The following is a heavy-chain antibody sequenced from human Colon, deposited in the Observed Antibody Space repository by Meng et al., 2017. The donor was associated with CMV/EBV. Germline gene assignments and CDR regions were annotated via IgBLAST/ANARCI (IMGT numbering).Heavy chain of an antibody. CDR2: IWYDGSNK. V-gene: IGHV3-33*01. Sequence: GESLKISCAASGFTFSSYGMHWVRQAPGKGLEWVAVIWYDGSNKYYADSVKGRFTISRDNSKNTLYLQMNSLRAEDTAVYYCARDFKSGRPWGQGTLVTVSS. CDR1: GFTFSSYG. J-gene: IGHJ5*02. CDR3: ARDFKSGRP.